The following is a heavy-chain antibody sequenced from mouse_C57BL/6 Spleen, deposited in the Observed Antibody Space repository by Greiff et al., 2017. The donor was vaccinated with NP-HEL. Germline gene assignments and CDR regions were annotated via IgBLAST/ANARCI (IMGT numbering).Heavy chain of an antibody. D-gene: IGHD2-3*01. Sequence: VQLQQSGPVLVKPGASVKMSCKASGYTFTDYYMNWVKQSHGKSLEWIGVINPYNGGTSYNQKFKGKATLTVYKSSSSAYMELNSLTSDDSAVYYCARTYDDAMDYWGQGTSVTVSS. CDR2: INPYNGGT. CDR3: ARTYDDAMDY. V-gene: IGHV1-19*01. CDR1: GYTFTDYY. J-gene: IGHJ4*01.